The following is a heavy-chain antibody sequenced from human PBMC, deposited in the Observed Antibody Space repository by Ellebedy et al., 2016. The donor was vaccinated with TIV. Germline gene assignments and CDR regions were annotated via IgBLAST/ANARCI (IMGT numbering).Heavy chain of an antibody. D-gene: IGHD3-22*01. J-gene: IGHJ4*02. CDR2: IIPILGMA. Sequence: ASVKVSCKASGGTFSRNALSWVRQAPGQGLEWMGRIIPILGMANYAQKFQGRVTITADKSWSTAYMELSSLRYEDTAVYYCARDLERGVVMTDYWGQGTLVTVSS. CDR3: ARDLERGVVMTDY. CDR1: GGTFSRNA. V-gene: IGHV1-69*04.